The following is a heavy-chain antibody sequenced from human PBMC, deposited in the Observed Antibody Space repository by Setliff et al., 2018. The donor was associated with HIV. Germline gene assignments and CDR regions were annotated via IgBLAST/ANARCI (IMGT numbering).Heavy chain of an antibody. J-gene: IGHJ6*03. CDR2: INHSGST. D-gene: IGHD3-10*01. Sequence: NPSETLSLTCAVYDGSFSGYYWSWIRQPPGKGLEWIGEINHSGSTNYNPSLKSRVTISVDTSKNQFSLKLSSVTAADTAVYYCARRGSGFFHYYYYMDVWGKGTTVTVSS. V-gene: IGHV4-34*01. CDR1: DGSFSGYY. CDR3: ARRGSGFFHYYYYMDV.